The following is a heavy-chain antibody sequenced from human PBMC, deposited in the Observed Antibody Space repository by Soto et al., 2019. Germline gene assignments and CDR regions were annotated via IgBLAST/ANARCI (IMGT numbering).Heavy chain of an antibody. Sequence: QVQLVQSEAEVKKPGASVKVSCKTSGYNFISHSMHWVSQAPGQSLEWMGWVYTATGNTKYSQNFQGRITITWDTSASTVYMDLSSLRSRDKAVYFCARDFHWASDYWGQGTLVTVFS. CDR1: GYNFISHS. J-gene: IGHJ4*02. CDR2: VYTATGNT. V-gene: IGHV1-3*04. CDR3: ARDFHWASDY. D-gene: IGHD7-27*01.